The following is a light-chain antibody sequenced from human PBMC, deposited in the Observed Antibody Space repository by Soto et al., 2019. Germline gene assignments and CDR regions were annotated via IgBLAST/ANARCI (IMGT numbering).Light chain of an antibody. Sequence: QSVLTQPASLSGSPGPSITISCTGTSSDVGGYNYVSWYQQHPGKAPKLMIYEVGTRRSGVSNRFSGSKSGNTASLTISGLQAEDEADYYCSSYTTSSTTYVFRIGTKVTVL. J-gene: IGLJ1*01. CDR3: SSYTTSSTTYV. V-gene: IGLV2-14*01. CDR2: EVG. CDR1: SSDVGGYNY.